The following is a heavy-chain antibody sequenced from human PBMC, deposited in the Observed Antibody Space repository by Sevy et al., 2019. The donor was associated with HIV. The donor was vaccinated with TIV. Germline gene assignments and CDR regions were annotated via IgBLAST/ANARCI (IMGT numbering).Heavy chain of an antibody. CDR1: GFMFNTYS. D-gene: IGHD3-16*02. Sequence: GGSLRLSCAASGFMFNTYSMNWVRQAPGTGLEWLSYINSGSGAISYADSVKGRFTISRDNAKNSLYLQMNSLRAEDTAVYYCVRTVSGTFRYDDFWGQGTLVTVSS. CDR2: INSGSGAI. J-gene: IGHJ4*02. V-gene: IGHV3-48*01. CDR3: VRTVSGTFRYDDF.